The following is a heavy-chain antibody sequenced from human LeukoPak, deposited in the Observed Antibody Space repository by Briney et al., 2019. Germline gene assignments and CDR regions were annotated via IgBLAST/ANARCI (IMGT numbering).Heavy chain of an antibody. CDR1: GGSISSSSYY. J-gene: IGHJ4*02. D-gene: IGHD6-19*01. Sequence: SETLSLTCTVSGGSISSSSYYWGWIRQPPGKGLEGIGSIYYSGSTYYNPSLKSRVTISVDTSKNQFSLKLSSVTAADTAVYYCARVSSGWYERLGFDYWGQGTLVTVSS. CDR2: IYYSGST. V-gene: IGHV4-39*07. CDR3: ARVSSGWYERLGFDY.